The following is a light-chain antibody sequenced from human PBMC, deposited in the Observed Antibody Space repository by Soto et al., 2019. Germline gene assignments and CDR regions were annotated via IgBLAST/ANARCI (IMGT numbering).Light chain of an antibody. CDR2: DAS. J-gene: IGKJ2*01. Sequence: DIQMTQSPSTLSASVGDRVTITCRASQSISSWLAWYQQKPGKAPKLLIYDASSLESGVPSGFSGSGSGTEFTLTISSLQPDDFATYYCQQYNSYSHTFGQGTKLEIK. CDR3: QQYNSYSHT. CDR1: QSISSW. V-gene: IGKV1-5*01.